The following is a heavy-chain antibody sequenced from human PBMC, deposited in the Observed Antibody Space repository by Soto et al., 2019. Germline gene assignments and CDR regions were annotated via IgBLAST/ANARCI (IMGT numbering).Heavy chain of an antibody. CDR3: ARGPMRRCTNGVCYITYYYYGMDV. J-gene: IGHJ6*02. D-gene: IGHD2-8*01. CDR2: INHSGST. V-gene: IGHV4-34*01. Sequence: SETLSLTCAVYGGSFSGYYWSWIRQPPGKGLEWIGEINHSGSTNYNPSLKSRVTISVDTSKNQFSLKLSSVTAADTAVYYCARGPMRRCTNGVCYITYYYYGMDVWGQGTTVTVSS. CDR1: GGSFSGYY.